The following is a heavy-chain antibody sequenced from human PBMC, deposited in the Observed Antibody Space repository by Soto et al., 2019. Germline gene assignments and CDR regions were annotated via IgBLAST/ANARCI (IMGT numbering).Heavy chain of an antibody. D-gene: IGHD3-22*01. CDR3: VKDSESSGYLTHLDY. V-gene: IGHV3-9*01. Sequence: GGSLRLSCVASGFTFDGYAIQWVRQTPGKGLEWVSGLTWNGEVLGYADSVKGRFTISRDNAKNSLYLEMNSLRPEDTALYYCVKDSESSGYLTHLDYWGQGTLVTVSS. CDR1: GFTFDGYA. J-gene: IGHJ4*02. CDR2: LTWNGEVL.